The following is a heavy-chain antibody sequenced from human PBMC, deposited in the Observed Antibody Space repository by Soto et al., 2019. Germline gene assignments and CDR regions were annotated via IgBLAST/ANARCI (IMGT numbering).Heavy chain of an antibody. Sequence: QVQLQESGPGLVKPSGTLSLTCAVSGSSISSGNWWSWVRQPPGEGLQWIGQAYHSGSTHYNPSLYSRVTISVDKSRNQFSLKLRSVTAADTAVYYCARVGATVAAPFDSWGQGTLVTVSS. D-gene: IGHD5-12*01. J-gene: IGHJ4*02. CDR1: GSSISSGNW. CDR2: AYHSGST. CDR3: ARVGATVAAPFDS. V-gene: IGHV4-4*02.